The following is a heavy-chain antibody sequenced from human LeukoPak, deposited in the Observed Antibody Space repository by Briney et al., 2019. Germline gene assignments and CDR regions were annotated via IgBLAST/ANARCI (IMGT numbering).Heavy chain of an antibody. D-gene: IGHD3-3*01. CDR1: GGSVSSGSYY. V-gene: IGHV4-61*01. Sequence: PSETLSLTCTVSGGSVSSGSYYWSWIRQPPGKGLEWIGYMYYSGSTNYNPSLKSRVTISVDTSKNQFSLKLSSVTAADTAVYYCARSRPVLRFLEWLFFDYWGQGTLVTVSS. J-gene: IGHJ4*02. CDR2: MYYSGST. CDR3: ARSRPVLRFLEWLFFDY.